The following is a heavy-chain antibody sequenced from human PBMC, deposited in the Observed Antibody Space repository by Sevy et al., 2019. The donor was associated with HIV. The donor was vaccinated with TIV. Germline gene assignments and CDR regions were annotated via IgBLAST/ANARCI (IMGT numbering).Heavy chain of an antibody. CDR1: GFTFSSFA. CDR3: ARDVVLVPAAIWFDP. V-gene: IGHV3-30-3*01. CDR2: ISYDGSNE. D-gene: IGHD2-2*01. Sequence: GGSLRLSCAASGFTFSSFAMYWVRQAPGKGLEWVAVISYDGSNEYYADSVKGRFTISRDNAKNSLYLQMNSLRAEDTAVYYCARDVVLVPAAIWFDPWGQGTLVTVSS. J-gene: IGHJ5*02.